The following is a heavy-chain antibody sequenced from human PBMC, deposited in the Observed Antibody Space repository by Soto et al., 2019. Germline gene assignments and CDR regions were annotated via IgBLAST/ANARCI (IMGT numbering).Heavy chain of an antibody. Sequence: GGSLRLSCAASGFTFSSYAMSWVRQAPGKGLEWVSAISGSGGSTYYADSVKGRFTISRDNSKNTLYLQMNSLRAEDTAVYYCAKETRGYRSSTSCHSDYWGQGTLVTVSS. V-gene: IGHV3-23*01. CDR1: GFTFSSYA. D-gene: IGHD2-2*01. J-gene: IGHJ4*02. CDR3: AKETRGYRSSTSCHSDY. CDR2: ISGSGGST.